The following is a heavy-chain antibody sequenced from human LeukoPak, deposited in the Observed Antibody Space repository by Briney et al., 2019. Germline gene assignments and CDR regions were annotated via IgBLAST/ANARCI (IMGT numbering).Heavy chain of an antibody. Sequence: PSETLSLTCTVSGGSISSSTYYWGWIRQPPGKGLEWIGTIHYSGRTYYNPSLESRVTISVDTSKNQFSLKLSSVTAADTAVYYCARQVIHYSETSAYYYVDNWGRGTLVTVSS. CDR2: IHYSGRT. CDR3: ARQVIHYSETSAYYYVDN. D-gene: IGHD3-22*01. J-gene: IGHJ4*02. V-gene: IGHV4-39*01. CDR1: GGSISSSTYY.